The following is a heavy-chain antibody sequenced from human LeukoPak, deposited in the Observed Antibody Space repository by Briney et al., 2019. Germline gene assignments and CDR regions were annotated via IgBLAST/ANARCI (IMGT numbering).Heavy chain of an antibody. CDR3: TTQGEWQLPPPNFHY. Sequence: PGESLKISCKASGLNFANSWIGWVRQMPGKGLEWMGIIYPSDSDTRYNPSFQGQVTISVDKSISTAYLQWSSLEASDTAIYYCTTQGEWQLPPPNFHYWGQGTLVTGSS. CDR2: IYPSDSDT. J-gene: IGHJ1*01. D-gene: IGHD3-16*01. CDR1: GLNFANSW. V-gene: IGHV5-51*01.